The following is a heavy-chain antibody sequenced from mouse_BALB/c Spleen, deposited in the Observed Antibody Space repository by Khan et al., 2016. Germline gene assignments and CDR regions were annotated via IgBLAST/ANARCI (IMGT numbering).Heavy chain of an antibody. Sequence: EVQLVESGGGLVQPKGSLKLSCAASGFTFNTYAMNWVRQAPGKGLEWVARIRSKSNNYATYYADSVKDRFTISRDDLQSMLYLQMNNLKTEDTAMYYCVRQRYYIDYWSQGTTLTVSS. CDR1: GFTFNTYA. V-gene: IGHV10-1*02. CDR3: VRQRYYIDY. J-gene: IGHJ2*01. CDR2: IRSKSNNYAT.